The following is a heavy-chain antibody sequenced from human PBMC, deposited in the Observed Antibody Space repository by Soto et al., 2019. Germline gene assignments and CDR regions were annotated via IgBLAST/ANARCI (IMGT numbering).Heavy chain of an antibody. V-gene: IGHV1-69*13. CDR2: IIPIFGTA. CDR3: ARGFGGIPEVTDY. CDR1: GGTLSSYA. J-gene: IGHJ4*02. Sequence: SVKVSCTASGGTLSSYAISWVRQAPGQGLEWMGGIIPIFGTANYAQKFQGRVTITADESTSTAYRELSSLRSEDTAVYYCARGFGGIPEVTDYCGQGTLVTGSS. D-gene: IGHD2-15*01.